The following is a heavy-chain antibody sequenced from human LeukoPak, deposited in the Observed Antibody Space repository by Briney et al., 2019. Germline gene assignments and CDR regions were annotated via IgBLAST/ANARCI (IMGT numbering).Heavy chain of an antibody. CDR2: IIPIFGTA. V-gene: IGHV1-69*06. CDR3: ANSQRRFLEELYYDYFMDV. CDR1: GGTFGSYA. D-gene: IGHD3-3*01. Sequence: ASVKVACKASGGTFGSYATSWVRQAPGQGLEWMGRIIPIFGTANYAQKFQGRVTITADTSTRTAYMELSSLRSEDAAVYYCANSQRRFLEELYYDYFMDVWGKGTTVSVSS. J-gene: IGHJ6*03.